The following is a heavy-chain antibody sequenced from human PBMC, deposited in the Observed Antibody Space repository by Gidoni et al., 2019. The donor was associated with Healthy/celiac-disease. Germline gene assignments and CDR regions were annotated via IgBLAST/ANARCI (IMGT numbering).Heavy chain of an antibody. CDR3: AKALLWFGELWDAFDI. V-gene: IGHV3-30*18. J-gene: IGHJ3*02. D-gene: IGHD3-10*01. CDR1: GFTFSSYG. CDR2: ISYDGSNK. Sequence: QVQLVESGGGVVQPGRSLRLSCAASGFTFSSYGVHWVRQAPGKGLEWVAVISYDGSNKYYADSVKGRFTISRDNSKNTLYLQMNSLGAEDTAVYYCAKALLWFGELWDAFDIWGQGTMVTVSS.